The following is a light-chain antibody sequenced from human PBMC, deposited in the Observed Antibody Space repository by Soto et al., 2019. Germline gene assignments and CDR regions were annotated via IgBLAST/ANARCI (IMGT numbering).Light chain of an antibody. CDR2: AAS. CDR3: QQFKSYPYT. V-gene: IGKV1-9*01. Sequence: IQLTQSPSSLSASVGARVSITCRASQAISGYVAWYQQNPGQAPKLLIYAASTLQSGVPSRFSGSGSGTDFTLTISSLHPVDFATYYCQQFKSYPYTFGQGTKLEIK. CDR1: QAISGY. J-gene: IGKJ2*01.